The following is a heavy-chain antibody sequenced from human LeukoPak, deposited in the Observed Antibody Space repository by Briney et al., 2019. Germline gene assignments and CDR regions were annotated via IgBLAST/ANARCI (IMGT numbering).Heavy chain of an antibody. CDR1: GGSISSYY. CDR2: IYYSGST. V-gene: IGHV4-59*01. J-gene: IGHJ4*02. D-gene: IGHD3-22*01. CDR3: AREQGIYYYDSSGFDY. Sequence: SETLSVTCTVSGGSISSYYWSWIRQPPGKGLEWIGYIYYSGSTNYNPSLKSRVTISVDTSKNQFSLKLSSVTAADTAVYYCAREQGIYYYDSSGFDYWGQGTLVTVSS.